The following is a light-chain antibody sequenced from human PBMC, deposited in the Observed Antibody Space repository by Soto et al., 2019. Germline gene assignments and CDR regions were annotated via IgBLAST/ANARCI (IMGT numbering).Light chain of an antibody. V-gene: IGKV1-13*02. CDR1: QGISVA. CDR3: QHFNSDHIS. Sequence: AIQLTQSPSSLSASVGDRVTITCRESQGISVALGGYQQKQGKAPKSLIYDASTLESGAPSRCSGSVSGTDFILTIGSLQPGDFATDYCQHFNSDHISFGQGTRLEIK. J-gene: IGKJ5*01. CDR2: DAS.